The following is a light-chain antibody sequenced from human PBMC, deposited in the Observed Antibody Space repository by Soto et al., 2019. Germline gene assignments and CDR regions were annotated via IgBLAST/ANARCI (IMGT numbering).Light chain of an antibody. CDR1: SSDVGGYNY. Sequence: QSVLTQPASVSGSPGQSITSSCTGTSSDVGGYNYVSWYQQHPGKGPKLMIYEVSNRPSGVSNRFSGSKSGNTATLTISGLQAEDEADYYCSSYTSTTTRVFGTGTKATVL. CDR3: SSYTSTTTRV. V-gene: IGLV2-14*03. J-gene: IGLJ1*01. CDR2: EVS.